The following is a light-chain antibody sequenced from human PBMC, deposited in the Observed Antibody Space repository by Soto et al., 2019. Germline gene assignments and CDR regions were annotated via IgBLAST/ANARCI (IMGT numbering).Light chain of an antibody. Sequence: EVVLTQSPGTLSLSRGDRATLSCRASQSVSSSYLAWYQQKPGQAPRLLIYDASSRATGIPDRFSGSGSGTDFTLTITRLEPEDFAVYYCQQYGSSPFTFGQGTRLEIK. V-gene: IGKV3-20*01. CDR3: QQYGSSPFT. J-gene: IGKJ5*01. CDR2: DAS. CDR1: QSVSSSY.